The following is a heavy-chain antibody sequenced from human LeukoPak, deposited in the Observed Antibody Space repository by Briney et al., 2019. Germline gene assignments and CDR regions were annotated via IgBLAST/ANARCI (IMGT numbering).Heavy chain of an antibody. J-gene: IGHJ3*02. CDR1: GGSISSHY. CDR2: IYYSGST. CDR3: ARRYYYDSSGYLDAFDI. V-gene: IGHV4-59*11. D-gene: IGHD3-22*01. Sequence: SETLSLTCTVSGGSISSHYWSWIRQPPGKGLEWIGYIYYSGSTNYNPSLKSRVTISVDTSKNQFSLKLSSVTAADTAVYYCARRYYYDSSGYLDAFDIWGQGTMVTDSS.